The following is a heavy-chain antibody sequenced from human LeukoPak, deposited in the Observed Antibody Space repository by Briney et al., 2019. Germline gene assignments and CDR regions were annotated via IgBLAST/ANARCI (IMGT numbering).Heavy chain of an antibody. CDR3: ARALPPAKDAFDI. V-gene: IGHV3-21*01. Sequence: GGSLRLSCAASGFTFSSYSMNWVRQAPGKGLEWVSSISSSSSYIYYADSVKGRFTISRDNAKNSLYLQMNSLRAEDTAVYYCARALPPAKDAFDIWGQGTMVTVSS. D-gene: IGHD6-25*01. CDR1: GFTFSSYS. CDR2: ISSSSSYI. J-gene: IGHJ3*02.